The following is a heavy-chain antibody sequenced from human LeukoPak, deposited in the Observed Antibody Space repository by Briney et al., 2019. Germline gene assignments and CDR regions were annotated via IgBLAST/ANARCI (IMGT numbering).Heavy chain of an antibody. Sequence: SETLSLTCTVSGDSISSGDYYWSWIRQPAGKGLEWIGRISSSGSTNYNPSLKSRVTISVDTSMNQFSLKLSSVTAADTAVYYCASIATKGDYFHSWGQGTLVTVSS. CDR3: ASIATKGDYFHS. CDR2: ISSSGST. V-gene: IGHV4-61*02. J-gene: IGHJ4*02. D-gene: IGHD1-1*01. CDR1: GDSISSGDYY.